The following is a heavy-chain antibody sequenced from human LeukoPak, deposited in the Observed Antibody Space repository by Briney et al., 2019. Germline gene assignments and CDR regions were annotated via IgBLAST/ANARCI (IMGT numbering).Heavy chain of an antibody. CDR3: ARVGRPVAGTAVRVLYFQH. Sequence: GASVKVSCKASGYTFTSYYMHWVRQAPGQGLEWMGWINPNSGGTNYAQKFQGRVTMTRDTSISTAYMELSRLRSDDTAVYYCARVGRPVAGTAVRVLYFQHWGQGTLVTVSS. V-gene: IGHV1-2*02. D-gene: IGHD6-19*01. J-gene: IGHJ1*01. CDR2: INPNSGGT. CDR1: GYTFTSYY.